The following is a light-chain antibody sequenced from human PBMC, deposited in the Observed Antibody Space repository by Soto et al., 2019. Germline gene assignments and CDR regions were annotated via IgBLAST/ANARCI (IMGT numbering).Light chain of an antibody. CDR3: QSYDSSLGAVI. Sequence: QSVLTQPPSVSGAPGQAVIISCLGARHDVHWYQQLPGTAPKLLIHTNNNRPSGVPDRFSGSKSGTSASLAITGLQAEDEADYYCQSYDSSLGAVIFGGGTKLTVL. CDR1: GARHD. CDR2: TNN. J-gene: IGLJ2*01. V-gene: IGLV1-40*01.